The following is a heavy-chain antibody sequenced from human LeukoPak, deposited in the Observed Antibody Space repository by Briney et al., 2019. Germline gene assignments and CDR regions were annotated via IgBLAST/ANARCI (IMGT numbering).Heavy chain of an antibody. J-gene: IGHJ4*02. CDR2: ISYDGSYK. V-gene: IGHV3-30*03. D-gene: IGHD3-10*01. CDR3: ARDPEITMGYFDY. Sequence: GGSLRLSCAASGFTFNKYGMHWVRQAPGKGLEWVALISYDGSYKYYADSVKGRFTISRDNSKNTLYLQMNSLRPEDTAVYYCARDPEITMGYFDYWGQGTLVTVSS. CDR1: GFTFNKYG.